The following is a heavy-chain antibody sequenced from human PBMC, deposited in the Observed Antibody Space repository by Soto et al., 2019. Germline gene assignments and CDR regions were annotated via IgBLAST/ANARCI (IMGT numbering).Heavy chain of an antibody. V-gene: IGHV1-18*01. CDR1: GYTFTSYG. CDR3: ARDAGRITMVRGVIIQAFDY. Sequence: GASVKVSCKASGYTFTSYGISWVRQAPGQGLEWMGWISAYNGNTNYAQKLQGRVTMTTDTSTSTAYMELRSLRSDDTAVYYCARDAGRITMVRGVIIQAFDYWGQGTLVTVSS. D-gene: IGHD3-10*01. J-gene: IGHJ4*02. CDR2: ISAYNGNT.